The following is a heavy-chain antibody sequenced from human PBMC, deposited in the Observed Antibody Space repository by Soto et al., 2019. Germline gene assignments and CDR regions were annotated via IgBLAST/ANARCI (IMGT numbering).Heavy chain of an antibody. D-gene: IGHD1-20*01. CDR1: GYSFNSDW. CDR3: AKLSRGINGKTNGMDV. CDR2: IYPGDSDT. Sequence: PGESLKISCKGSGYSFNSDWIGWVRQMPGKGLEWMGIIYPGDSDTRYSPSFEGQVTISADKSISTAYLQWSSLKASDTAMYYCAKLSRGINGKTNGMDVWGQGTTVTVSS. J-gene: IGHJ6*02. V-gene: IGHV5-51*01.